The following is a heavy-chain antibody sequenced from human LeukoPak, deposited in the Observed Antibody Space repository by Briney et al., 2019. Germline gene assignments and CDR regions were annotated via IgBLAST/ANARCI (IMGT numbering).Heavy chain of an antibody. Sequence: SETLSLTCTVSGGSINSYWSWIRQPAGKGLEWIGRIPGSGTITYNPALQSRLSISIDTSKNQFSLKLSSVTAADTAVYYCARASVLLSADYWGQGTLVTVSS. J-gene: IGHJ4*02. CDR1: GGSINSY. D-gene: IGHD3-10*01. CDR3: ARASVLLSADY. V-gene: IGHV4-4*07. CDR2: IPGSGTI.